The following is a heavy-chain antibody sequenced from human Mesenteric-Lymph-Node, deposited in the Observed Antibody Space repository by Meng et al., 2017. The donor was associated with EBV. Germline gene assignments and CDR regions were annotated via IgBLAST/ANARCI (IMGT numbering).Heavy chain of an antibody. CDR1: GFTFRSYT. V-gene: IGHV3-21*01. D-gene: IGHD4-11*01. Sequence: EVQLVESGGGLVRPGGSXXLSCAASGFTFRSYTINWVRQAPGKGLEWVSAISSSSVYISYADSVKGRFTISRDNAKNSLYLQMNSLRAEDTAVYYCARDDYTNYVLDYWGQGTLVTVSS. J-gene: IGHJ4*02. CDR3: ARDDYTNYVLDY. CDR2: ISSSSVYI.